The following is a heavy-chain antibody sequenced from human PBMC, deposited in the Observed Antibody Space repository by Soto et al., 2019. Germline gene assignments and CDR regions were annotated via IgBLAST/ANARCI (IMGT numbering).Heavy chain of an antibody. J-gene: IGHJ4*02. D-gene: IGHD5-12*01. CDR3: ARDEEMATISFFDY. V-gene: IGHV3-33*01. CDR1: GFTFSRHG. Sequence: QVQLVESGGGVVQPGRSLRLSCAASGFTFSRHGMHWVRQAPGKGLEWVAVIWYDGSNKYYADSVKGRFTISRDNSKNTLYLQMNSLRAEDTAVYYCARDEEMATISFFDYWGQGTLVTASS. CDR2: IWYDGSNK.